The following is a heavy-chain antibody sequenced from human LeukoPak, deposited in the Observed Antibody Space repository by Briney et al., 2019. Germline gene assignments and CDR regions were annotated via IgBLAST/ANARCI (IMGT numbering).Heavy chain of an antibody. CDR2: IYTSGST. V-gene: IGHV4-4*07. D-gene: IGHD3-22*01. J-gene: IGHJ4*02. CDR1: GGSISNYY. CDR3: ARESRTYDGSGYAYGY. Sequence: SETLSLTCSVSGGSISNYYWGWIRQPAGKGLEWIGRIYTSGSTDYNPSLKSRVTVSVDTSTRQFSLRLSSVTAADTAIYYCARESRTYDGSGYAYGYWGQGTLVTVSS.